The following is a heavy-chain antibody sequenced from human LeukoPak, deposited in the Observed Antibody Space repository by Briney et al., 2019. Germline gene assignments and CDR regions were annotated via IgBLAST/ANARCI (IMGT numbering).Heavy chain of an antibody. V-gene: IGHV4-61*01. J-gene: IGHJ4*02. CDR2: IYYSGST. Sequence: SETLSLTCTVSGGSISSSSYYWSWIRQPPGKGLEWIGYIYYSGSTNYNPSLKSRVTISVDTSKNQFSLKLSSVTAADTAVYYCARAKGAYFDYWGQGTLVTVSS. CDR3: ARAKGAYFDY. CDR1: GGSISSSSYY. D-gene: IGHD3-16*01.